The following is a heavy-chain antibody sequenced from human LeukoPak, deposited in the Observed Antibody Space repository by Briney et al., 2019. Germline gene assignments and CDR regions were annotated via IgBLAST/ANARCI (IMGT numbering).Heavy chain of an antibody. CDR3: ARTIAARRRLGYYYYMDV. V-gene: IGHV4-39*07. CDR2: IYYSGST. D-gene: IGHD6-6*01. Sequence: SETLSLTCAISGGSISGTAYYWGWIRQPPGEGLEWIGSIYYSGSTYYNPSLKSRLTISVDTSKNQFSLKLSSVTAADTAVYYCARTIAARRRLGYYYYMDVWGKGTTVTVSS. J-gene: IGHJ6*03. CDR1: GGSISGTAYY.